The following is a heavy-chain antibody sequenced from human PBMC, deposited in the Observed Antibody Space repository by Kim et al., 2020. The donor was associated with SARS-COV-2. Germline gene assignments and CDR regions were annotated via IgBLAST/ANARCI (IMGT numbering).Heavy chain of an antibody. Sequence: SETLSLTCTVSGGSVSSGSYYWSWIRPPPGKGLEWIGYIYYSGSTNYNPSLKSRVTISVDTSKNQFSLKLSPVTAADTAVYYCARDTIEYYYGSGSYSYGMDVWGQGTTVTVSS. D-gene: IGHD3-10*01. CDR3: ARDTIEYYYGSGSYSYGMDV. V-gene: IGHV4-61*01. CDR2: IYYSGST. J-gene: IGHJ6*02. CDR1: GGSVSSGSYY.